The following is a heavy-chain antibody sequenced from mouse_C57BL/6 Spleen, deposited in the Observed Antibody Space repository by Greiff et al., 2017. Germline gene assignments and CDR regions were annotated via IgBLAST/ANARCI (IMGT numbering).Heavy chain of an antibody. V-gene: IGHV10-1*01. CDR2: IRSKSNNYAT. CDR1: GFSFNTYA. CDR3: VRLYYGYEDWYFDV. J-gene: IGHJ1*03. Sequence: EVMLVESGGGLVQPKGSLKLSCAASGFSFNTYAMNWVRQAPGKGLEWVARIRSKSNNYATYYADSVKDRFTISRDDSESMLYLQMNNLKTEDTAMYYCVRLYYGYEDWYFDVWGTGTTVTVSS. D-gene: IGHD2-2*01.